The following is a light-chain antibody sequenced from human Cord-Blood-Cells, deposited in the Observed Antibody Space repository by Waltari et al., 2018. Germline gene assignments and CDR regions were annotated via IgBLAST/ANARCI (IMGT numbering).Light chain of an antibody. CDR2: EVS. V-gene: IGLV2-8*01. CDR1: SSDAGGSNH. Sequence: QSALTQPPSASGSPGQSVTISCPGTSSDAGGSNHVSWYQQHPGKAPKLMIYEVSKRPSGVPDRFSGSKSGNTASLTVSGLQAEDEADYYCSSYAGSNNLVFGGGTKLTVL. CDR3: SSYAGSNNLV. J-gene: IGLJ2*01.